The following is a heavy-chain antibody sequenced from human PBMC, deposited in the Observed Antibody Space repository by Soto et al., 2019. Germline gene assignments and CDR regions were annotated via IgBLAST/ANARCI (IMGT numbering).Heavy chain of an antibody. CDR2: IKSKTDGGTT. CDR3: TTAVDYYDSSGYYYWDDY. Sequence: PGGSLRLSCAASGFTFSNAWMNWVRQAPGKGLEWVGRIKSKTDGGTTDYAAPVKGRFTISRDDSKNTLYLQMNSLKTEDTAVYYCTTAVDYYDSSGYYYWDDYWGQGTLVTVSS. J-gene: IGHJ4*02. CDR1: GFTFSNAW. V-gene: IGHV3-15*07. D-gene: IGHD3-22*01.